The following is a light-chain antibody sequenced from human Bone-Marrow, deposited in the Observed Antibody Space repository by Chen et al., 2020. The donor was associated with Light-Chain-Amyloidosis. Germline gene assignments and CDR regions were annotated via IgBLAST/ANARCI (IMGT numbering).Light chain of an antibody. CDR3: QSYQGSSQGV. CDR1: SGSSATNY. J-gene: IGLJ3*02. CDR2: EDD. V-gene: IGLV6-57*01. Sequence: NFMLTQPHSVSESPGKMVIISCTRSSGSSATNYVQWYQQRPGSSPTTVIYEDDQRPSGVPDRYSGSIDRSSNSASLTISGLKTEDEADYYCQSYQGSSQGVFGGGTKLTVL.